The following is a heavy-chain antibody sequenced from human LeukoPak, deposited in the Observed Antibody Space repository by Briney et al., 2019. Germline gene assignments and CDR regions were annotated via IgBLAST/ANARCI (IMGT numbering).Heavy chain of an antibody. CDR3: ATDISTHYFGS. CDR2: IWYDASNK. J-gene: IGHJ4*02. D-gene: IGHD3-9*01. Sequence: GGSRRLSCAASGISFRSYGMHWARQAPGKGLEWVTFIWYDASNKYYAESVKGRFTISRDNSRNTVFLQMNSLRAEDTAIYYCATDISTHYFGSWGQGTLVTVSS. V-gene: IGHV3-30*02. CDR1: GISFRSYG.